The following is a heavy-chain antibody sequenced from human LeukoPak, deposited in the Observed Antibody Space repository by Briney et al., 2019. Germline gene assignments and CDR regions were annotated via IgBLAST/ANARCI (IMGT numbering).Heavy chain of an antibody. J-gene: IGHJ5*02. CDR2: INHSGST. CDR1: GGSFSGYC. CDR3: ASNIVGYGWFDP. D-gene: IGHD2-15*01. V-gene: IGHV4-34*01. Sequence: SETLSLTCAVYGGSFSGYCWSWIRQPPGKGLEWIGEINHSGSTNYNPSLKSRVTISVDTSKNQFSLKLSSVTAADTAVYYCASNIVGYGWFDPWGQGTLVTVSS.